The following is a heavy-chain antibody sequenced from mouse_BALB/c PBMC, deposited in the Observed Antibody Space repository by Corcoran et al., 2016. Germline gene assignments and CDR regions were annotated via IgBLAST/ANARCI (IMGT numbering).Heavy chain of an antibody. CDR3: NPMITTTWFAY. Sequence: EVQLQQSGAELVRLGASVKLSCTASGFNIKDYYMHWVKQRPEQGLEWIGWIDPENGDTEYAPKFQGKATMTADTSSNTAYLQLSSLTSEDTAVYYCNPMITTTWFAYWGQGTLVTVSA. CDR2: IDPENGDT. V-gene: IGHV14-4*02. D-gene: IGHD2-4*01. J-gene: IGHJ3*01. CDR1: GFNIKDYY.